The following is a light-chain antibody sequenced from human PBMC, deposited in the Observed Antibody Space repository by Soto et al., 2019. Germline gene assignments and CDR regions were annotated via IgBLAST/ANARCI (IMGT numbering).Light chain of an antibody. CDR1: QSISTF. J-gene: IGKJ1*01. V-gene: IGKV3-15*01. CDR3: QQYNNWPRT. CDR2: GAS. Sequence: ELVMTQSPATLSVAPGERATLSCRASQSISTFLAWYQQKPGQAPRLLIYGASTRATGIPARFSGSGSGTEFTLTISSLQSEDFAVYYCQQYNNWPRTFGQGTKVDTK.